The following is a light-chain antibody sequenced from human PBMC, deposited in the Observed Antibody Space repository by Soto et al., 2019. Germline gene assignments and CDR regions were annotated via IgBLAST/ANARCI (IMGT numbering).Light chain of an antibody. J-gene: IGKJ1*01. V-gene: IGKV3-20*01. Sequence: EIVLTQSPATLSLSPGERATLSCRTSQTIRGLLNWYQQRPGQAPRLLISGASSRATGIPDRFSGGGSGTDFIFNISSLQPEDFAMYYCLHYGTAQWTFGQGTKVDI. CDR2: GAS. CDR1: QTIRGL. CDR3: LHYGTAQWT.